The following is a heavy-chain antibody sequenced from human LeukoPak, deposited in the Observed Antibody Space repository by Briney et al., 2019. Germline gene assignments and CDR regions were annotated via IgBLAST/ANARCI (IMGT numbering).Heavy chain of an antibody. CDR2: INPNSGDT. J-gene: IGHJ4*02. Sequence: ASVKVSCKASGYTFISYGINWVRQAPGQGLEWMGRINPNSGDTNYAQKFQGRVAMTRDTSISTAFMELTRLRSDDTAVYYCARDYCSSTSCLFDYWGQGTLVTVSS. V-gene: IGHV1-2*06. CDR3: ARDYCSSTSCLFDY. D-gene: IGHD2-2*01. CDR1: GYTFISYG.